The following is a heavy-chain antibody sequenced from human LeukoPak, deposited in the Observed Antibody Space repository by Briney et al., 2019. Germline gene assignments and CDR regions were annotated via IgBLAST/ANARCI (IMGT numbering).Heavy chain of an antibody. CDR3: ARDHTAGYSNLPDAFDI. CDR2: ISAYNGNT. V-gene: IGHV1-18*01. D-gene: IGHD6-13*01. J-gene: IGHJ3*02. CDR1: GYTFTSYG. Sequence: ASVKVSCKASGYTFTSYGISWVRQAPGQGLEWVGWISAYNGNTNYAQKLQGRVTMTTDTTTSTAYMELRSLRSDDTAVYYCARDHTAGYSNLPDAFDIWGQGTMVTVSS.